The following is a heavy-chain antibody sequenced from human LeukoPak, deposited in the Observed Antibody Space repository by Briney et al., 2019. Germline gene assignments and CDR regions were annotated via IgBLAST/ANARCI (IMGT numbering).Heavy chain of an antibody. CDR3: ARDLRYFDWYGGNWFDP. D-gene: IGHD3-9*01. J-gene: IGHJ5*02. CDR1: GGSVSSGSYY. Sequence: SETLSLTCTVSGGSVSSGSYYWSWIRQPPGKGLEWIGEINHSGSTNYNPSLKSRVTISVDTSKNQFSLKLSSVTAADTAVYYCARDLRYFDWYGGNWFDPWGQGTLVTVSS. V-gene: IGHV4-39*07. CDR2: INHSGST.